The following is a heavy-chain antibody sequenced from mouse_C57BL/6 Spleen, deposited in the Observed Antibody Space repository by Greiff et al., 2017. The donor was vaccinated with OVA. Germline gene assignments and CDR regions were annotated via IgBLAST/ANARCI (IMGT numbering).Heavy chain of an antibody. CDR2: ISDGGSYT. CDR1: GFTFSSYA. V-gene: IGHV5-4*01. CDR3: ARDDNSNHFAY. D-gene: IGHD2-5*01. J-gene: IGHJ3*01. Sequence: EVQGVESGGGLVKPGGSLKLSCAASGFTFSSYAMSWVRQTPEKRLEWVATISDGGSYTYYPDNVKGRFTISRDNAKNNLYLQMSHLKSEDTAMYYCARDDNSNHFAYWGQGTLVTVSA.